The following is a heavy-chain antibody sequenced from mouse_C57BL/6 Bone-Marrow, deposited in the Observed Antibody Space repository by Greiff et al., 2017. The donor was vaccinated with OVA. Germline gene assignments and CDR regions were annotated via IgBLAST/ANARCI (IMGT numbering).Heavy chain of an antibody. CDR3: TTYYSNYESSWFAY. D-gene: IGHD2-5*01. Sequence: EVQLQQSGAELVRPGASVKLSCTASGFNIKDDYMHWVKQRPEQGLEWIGWIDPENGDTEYASKFQGKATLTAATSSDTAYLQLSILTSEDTAVYYCTTYYSNYESSWFAYWGQGTLVTVSA. CDR1: GFNIKDDY. J-gene: IGHJ3*01. V-gene: IGHV14-4*01. CDR2: IDPENGDT.